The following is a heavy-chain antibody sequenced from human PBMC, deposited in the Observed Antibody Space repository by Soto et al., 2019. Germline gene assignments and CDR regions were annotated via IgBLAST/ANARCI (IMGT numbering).Heavy chain of an antibody. CDR1: GFTFDDYA. J-gene: IGHJ1*01. CDR2: INWNSGSI. Sequence: PVGSLRLSCAAPGFTFDDYAMHWVRQVPGKGLEWVSGINWNSGSIGYADSVKGRFAISRDNAKNSLHLQMNSLRAEDTAVYYWVKEEIINWYSGHFRHWGQGTLVTVSS. D-gene: IGHD1-26*01. CDR3: VKEEIINWYSGHFRH. V-gene: IGHV3-9*01.